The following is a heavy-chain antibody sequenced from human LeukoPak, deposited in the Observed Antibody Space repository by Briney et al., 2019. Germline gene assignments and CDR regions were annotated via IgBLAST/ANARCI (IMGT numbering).Heavy chain of an antibody. CDR2: IKPDGSLQ. D-gene: IGHD3-22*01. CDR1: GFIFSSFW. V-gene: IGHV3-7*01. Sequence: PGGSLRLSCTASGFIFSSFWMAWVRQAPGKGLEWVANIKPDGSLQFYGDSVKGRFTISRDNAKNSLYLQMNNLRAEYTALYYCATSYDSSGCDWGQGTLVTVSS. J-gene: IGHJ4*02. CDR3: ATSYDSSGCD.